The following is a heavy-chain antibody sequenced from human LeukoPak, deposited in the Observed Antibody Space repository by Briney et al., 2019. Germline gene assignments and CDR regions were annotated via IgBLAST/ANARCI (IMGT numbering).Heavy chain of an antibody. CDR2: IYYSGST. J-gene: IGHJ4*02. V-gene: IGHV4-31*03. CDR3: ARGEGSSWYHSFSY. Sequence: SETLSLTCTVSGGSISSGGYYWSWIRQHPGKGLEWIGYIYYSGSTYYNPSLKSRVTISVDTSKNQFSLKLSSVTAADTAVYYCARGEGSSWYHSFSYWGQGTLVTVSS. CDR1: GGSISSGGYY. D-gene: IGHD6-13*01.